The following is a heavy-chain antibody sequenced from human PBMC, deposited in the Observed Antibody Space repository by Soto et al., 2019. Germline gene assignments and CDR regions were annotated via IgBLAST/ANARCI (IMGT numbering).Heavy chain of an antibody. J-gene: IGHJ3*02. V-gene: IGHV4-39*01. CDR2: IYYSGST. CDR1: GGSISSSSYY. D-gene: IGHD2-15*01. Sequence: QLQLQESGPGLVKPSETLSLTCTVSGGSISSSSYYWGWIRQPPGKGLEWIGSIYYSGSTYYNPSLKSRVTISVDTSKNQFSLKLSSVTAADTAVYYCVGGWWSSWAFDIWGQGTMVTVSS. CDR3: VGGWWSSWAFDI.